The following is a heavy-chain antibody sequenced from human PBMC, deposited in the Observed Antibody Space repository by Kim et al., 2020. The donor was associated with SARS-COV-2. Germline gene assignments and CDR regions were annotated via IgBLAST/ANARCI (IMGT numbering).Heavy chain of an antibody. CDR3: AKDQGVPAPNTYYYYGMDV. V-gene: IGHV3-23*01. D-gene: IGHD2-2*01. J-gene: IGHJ6*02. CDR2: ISGSGGST. Sequence: GGSLRLSCAASGFTFSSYAMSWVRQAPGKGLEWVSAISGSGGSTYYADSVKGRFTISRDNSKNTLYLQMNSLRAEDTAVYYCAKDQGVPAPNTYYYYGMDVWGQGTTVTVSS. CDR1: GFTFSSYA.